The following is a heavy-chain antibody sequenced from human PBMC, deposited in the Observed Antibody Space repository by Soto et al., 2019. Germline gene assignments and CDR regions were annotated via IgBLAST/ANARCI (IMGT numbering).Heavy chain of an antibody. V-gene: IGHV3-30*03. Sequence: PGGSLRLSCAASVFPVTSYGMHWVRQAPGKGLEWVAVISYDGSNKYYADSVKGRFTISRDNSKNTLYLQMNSLRAEDTAVYYCATAMVTPSGIDYWGQGTLVTVSS. CDR3: ATAMVTPSGIDY. CDR1: VFPVTSYG. J-gene: IGHJ4*02. CDR2: ISYDGSNK. D-gene: IGHD2-21*02.